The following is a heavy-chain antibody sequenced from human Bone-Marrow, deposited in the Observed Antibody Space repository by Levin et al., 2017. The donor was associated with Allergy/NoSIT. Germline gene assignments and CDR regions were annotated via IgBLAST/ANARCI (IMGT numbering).Heavy chain of an antibody. V-gene: IGHV1-2*02. CDR2: INPDGGGT. CDR1: GYVFNDYY. Sequence: GESLKISCKASGYVFNDYYIQWVRQAPGQGFEWLGRINPDGGGTRYAPKFQGRVTVTIDTSINTVFMEVVRLRSDDTAVYYCARDLVGTTGGMDVWGQGTTIIVSS. J-gene: IGHJ6*02. CDR3: ARDLVGTTGGMDV. D-gene: IGHD1/OR15-1a*01.